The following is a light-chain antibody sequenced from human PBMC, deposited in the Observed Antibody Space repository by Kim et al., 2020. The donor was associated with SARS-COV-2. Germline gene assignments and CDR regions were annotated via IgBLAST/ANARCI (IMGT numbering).Light chain of an antibody. J-gene: IGLJ2*01. Sequence: SITNSRSGTSSDVGGYKYASWYQQHPGKAPKLMIYDGSYRPSGVSNRFSGSKSGNTASLTISGLQVEDEADYYCSSYTSITGLYILFGGGTQLTVL. CDR2: DGS. CDR1: SSDVGGYKY. CDR3: SSYTSITGLYIL. V-gene: IGLV2-14*03.